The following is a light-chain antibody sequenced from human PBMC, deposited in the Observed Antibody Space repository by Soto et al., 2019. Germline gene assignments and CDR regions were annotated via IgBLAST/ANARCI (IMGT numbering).Light chain of an antibody. J-gene: IGKJ1*01. CDR3: QQYQRYWT. CDR2: DAS. V-gene: IGKV1-5*01. Sequence: DVQLTESPSTLSASVGDRVTITCRASQGITGWLAWYQQTPGKAPKLLIFDASTLESGVPPRLTGSGSGTEFTLSISNMQPDDFATYYCQQYQRYWTFGHGTKVDIK. CDR1: QGITGW.